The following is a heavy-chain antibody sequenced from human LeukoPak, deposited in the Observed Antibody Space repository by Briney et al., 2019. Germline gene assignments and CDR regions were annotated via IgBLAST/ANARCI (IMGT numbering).Heavy chain of an antibody. D-gene: IGHD5-18*01. J-gene: IGHJ4*02. CDR2: ISSTSTYI. Sequence: GESLRLSCAASGFTFSNYKMNWVREAPGRGLEWVSSISSTSTYIYYTDSVKGRFTISRDNAKNSLYMQMNSLRAEDTAVYYCAIDPGTVDTPMVPVWDYWGQGTVVTVSS. CDR1: GFTFSNYK. V-gene: IGHV3-21*01. CDR3: AIDPGTVDTPMVPVWDY.